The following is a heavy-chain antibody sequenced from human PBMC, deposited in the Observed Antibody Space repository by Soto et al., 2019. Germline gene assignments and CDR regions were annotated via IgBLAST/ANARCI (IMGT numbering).Heavy chain of an antibody. Sequence: QVQLVQSGAEVRKPGASVKVSCKASGYTFTSYYMHWVRQAPGQGLEWMGIINPSGGSTSYAQKFRGGVTMTRDTSTSTVYMELSSLRSEDTAVYYCARGVKRGVTTPGSFDYWGQGTLVTVSS. CDR3: ARGVKRGVTTPGSFDY. D-gene: IGHD4-17*01. V-gene: IGHV1-46*03. CDR2: INPSGGST. CDR1: GYTFTSYY. J-gene: IGHJ4*02.